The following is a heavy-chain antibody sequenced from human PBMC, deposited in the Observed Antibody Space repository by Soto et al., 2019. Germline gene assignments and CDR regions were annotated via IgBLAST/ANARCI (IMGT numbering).Heavy chain of an antibody. V-gene: IGHV3-23*01. Sequence: EVQLLESGGDLVQPGGSLRLSCAASGFTFSNYAMSWVRQAPGKGLEWVSAISGSGSSTFYADSVKGRFTISRENSKNALYLQMNSLRAEDTAVYYCVKNLGVVAANPMDVWGQGTTVTVYS. D-gene: IGHD2-15*01. J-gene: IGHJ6*01. CDR1: GFTFSNYA. CDR3: VKNLGVVAANPMDV. CDR2: ISGSGSST.